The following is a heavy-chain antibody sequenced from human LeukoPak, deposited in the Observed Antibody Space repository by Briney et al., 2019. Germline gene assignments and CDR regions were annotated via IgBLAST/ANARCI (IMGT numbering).Heavy chain of an antibody. J-gene: IGHJ4*02. CDR1: GFTFSSYG. CDR2: IRYDGSNK. D-gene: IGHD3-22*01. CDR3: ARDRVYGSYDSSGYYNYFDY. Sequence: PGGSLRLSCAASGFTFSSYGMHWVRQAPGKGLEWVAFIRYDGSNKYYADSVKGRFTISRDNSKNTLYLQMNSLRAEDTAVYYCARDRVYGSYDSSGYYNYFDYWGQGTPVTVSS. V-gene: IGHV3-30*02.